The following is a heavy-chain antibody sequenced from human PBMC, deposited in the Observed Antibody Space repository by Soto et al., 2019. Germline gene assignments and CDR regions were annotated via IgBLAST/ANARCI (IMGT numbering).Heavy chain of an antibody. CDR1: GYTFTSYA. J-gene: IGHJ6*03. V-gene: IGHV1-3*01. CDR2: INAGNGNT. CDR3: ARDTQLVRNYYYMDV. Sequence: ASVKVSCKASGYTFTSYAMHWVRQAPGQRLEWMGWINAGNGNTKYSQKFQGRVTITRDTSASTAYMELSSLRSEDTAVYYCARDTQLVRNYYYMDVWGKGTTVTVSS. D-gene: IGHD6-6*01.